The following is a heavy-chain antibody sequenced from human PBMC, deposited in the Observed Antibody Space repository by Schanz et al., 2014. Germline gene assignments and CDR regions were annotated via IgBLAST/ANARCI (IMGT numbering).Heavy chain of an antibody. J-gene: IGHJ6*02. CDR3: TKDILPGGADV. Sequence: EGQLVESGGVLVQPGRSLRLSCAGSGLNFRQYAIHWVRHAPGKGLEWVAGFSLDTDRIDYGDSVKGRFTVSWDNSKTPLYLQMNSLRPEDTALYYCTKDILPGGADVWGQGTTVTVSS. CDR2: FSLDTDRI. D-gene: IGHD3-3*02. V-gene: IGHV3-9*01. CDR1: GLNFRQYA.